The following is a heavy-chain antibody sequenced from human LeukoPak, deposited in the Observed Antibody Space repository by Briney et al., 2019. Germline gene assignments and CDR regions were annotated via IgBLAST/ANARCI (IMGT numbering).Heavy chain of an antibody. CDR3: AKPTRGGGGSFLIDH. D-gene: IGHD1-26*01. J-gene: IGHJ4*02. CDR1: GFTFSSYW. V-gene: IGHV3-7*01. CDR2: IKQDGSEK. Sequence: GGSLRLSCAASGFTFSSYWMSWVRQAPGKGLEWVANIKQDGSEKYYVDSVKGRFTISRDNSKNTLYLEMDSLRVEDTAVYFCAKPTRGGGGSFLIDHWGQGTLVTVSS.